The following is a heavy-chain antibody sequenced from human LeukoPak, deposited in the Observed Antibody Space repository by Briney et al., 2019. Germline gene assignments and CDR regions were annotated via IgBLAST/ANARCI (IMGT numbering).Heavy chain of an antibody. CDR2: IWYDGSNK. V-gene: IGHV3-33*01. J-gene: IGHJ3*02. CDR1: GFTFSSYG. Sequence: GRSLRLSCAASGFTFSSYGMHWVRQAPGKGLEWVAVIWYDGSNKYYADSVKGRFTISRDNSKNTLYLQMNSLRAEDTAVYYCASIHDSGGLHAFDIWGQGTMVTVSS. CDR3: ASIHDSGGLHAFDI. D-gene: IGHD3-22*01.